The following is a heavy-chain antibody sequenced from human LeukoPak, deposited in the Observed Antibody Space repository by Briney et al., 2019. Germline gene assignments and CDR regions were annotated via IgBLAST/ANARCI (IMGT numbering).Heavy chain of an antibody. V-gene: IGHV1-69*05. CDR1: GGTFSSYA. D-gene: IGHD4-23*01. Sequence: ASVKVSCKASGGTFSSYAISWVRQAPGQGLEWMGGIIPIFGTANYAQKFQGRVTITTDESTSTAYMELSSLRSEDTAVYYCATTLNDYGGNSDAFDIWGQGTMVTVSS. CDR2: IIPIFGTA. J-gene: IGHJ3*02. CDR3: ATTLNDYGGNSDAFDI.